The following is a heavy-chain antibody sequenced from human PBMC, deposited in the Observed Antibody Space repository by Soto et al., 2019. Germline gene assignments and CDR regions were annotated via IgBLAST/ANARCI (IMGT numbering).Heavy chain of an antibody. CDR3: AREGSNWFDP. V-gene: IGHV1-69*08. CDR1: GGTFSSYT. CDR2: IIPILGIA. Sequence: QVQLVQSGAEVKKPGSSVKVSCKASGGTFSSYTISWVRQAPGQGLERMGRIIPILGIANYAQKFQGRVTITADKSTSTAYMELSSLRSEDTAVYYCAREGSNWFDPWGQGTLVTVSS. J-gene: IGHJ5*02.